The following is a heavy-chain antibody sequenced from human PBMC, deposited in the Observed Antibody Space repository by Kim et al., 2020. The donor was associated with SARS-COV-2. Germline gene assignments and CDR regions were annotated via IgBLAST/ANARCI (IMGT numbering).Heavy chain of an antibody. Sequence: TPSLKSRVTISVDTAKNQFSLKLSSVTAADTAVYYCARHVRGPYSSGFRYWGQGTLVTVSS. J-gene: IGHJ4*02. D-gene: IGHD6-19*01. V-gene: IGHV4-39*01. CDR3: ARHVRGPYSSGFRY.